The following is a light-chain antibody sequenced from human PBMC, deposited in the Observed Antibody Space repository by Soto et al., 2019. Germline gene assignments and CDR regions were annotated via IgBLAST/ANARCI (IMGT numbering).Light chain of an antibody. CDR2: DAS. Sequence: EIVLTQSPATLSLSPGERATLSCRASQSVTSYLAWYQQRPGQAPRLLINDASRRATGIPDRFSGSGSGTDFTLTISRLEPEDFAVYYCQQYAYAPLTFGGGTKVDIK. CDR1: QSVTSY. J-gene: IGKJ4*01. V-gene: IGKV3-20*01. CDR3: QQYAYAPLT.